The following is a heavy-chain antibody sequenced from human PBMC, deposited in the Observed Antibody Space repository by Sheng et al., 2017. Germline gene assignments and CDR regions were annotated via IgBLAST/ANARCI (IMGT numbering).Heavy chain of an antibody. V-gene: IGHV3-74*01. J-gene: IGHJ5*02. CDR1: GFTLSDYW. CDR2: INSDGSIT. D-gene: IGHD3-10*01. CDR3: IRGFQGFGT. Sequence: EVRLVESGGGLVQPGGSLRLSCVASGFTLSDYWIHWARQAPGKGLVWVSRINSDGSITNYADSVKGRFTVSRDNAKNTVYLQMDSLRVEDTAVYYCIRGFQGFGTWGQGTLVTVS.